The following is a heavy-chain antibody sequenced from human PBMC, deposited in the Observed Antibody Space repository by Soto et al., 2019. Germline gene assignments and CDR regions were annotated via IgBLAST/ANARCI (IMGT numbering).Heavy chain of an antibody. CDR2: INHSGST. D-gene: IGHD4-17*01. J-gene: IGHJ4*02. CDR3: ARGLRCLTTVTTGAIYFDY. V-gene: IGHV4-34*01. CDR1: GGSFSGYY. Sequence: SETLSLTCAVYGGSFSGYYWSWIRQPPGKGLEWIGEINHSGSTNYNPSLKSRVTISVDTSKNQFSLKLSSVTAADTAVYYCARGLRCLTTVTTGAIYFDYRGQGTLVTVSS.